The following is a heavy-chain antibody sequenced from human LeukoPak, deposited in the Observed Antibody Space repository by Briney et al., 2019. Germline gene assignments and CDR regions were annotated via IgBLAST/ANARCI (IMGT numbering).Heavy chain of an antibody. CDR3: GSRRTAMFGVIKGPIDY. Sequence: PSETLSLTCAVYGGSFSDYYWTWLRQPPGKGREWIGEINHSGSPNNNPSLKSRVSISFDTSKNQFSLKLTSVTAADTAVYYCGSRRTAMFGVIKGPIDYWGQGTLVTVSS. J-gene: IGHJ4*02. V-gene: IGHV4-34*01. D-gene: IGHD3-3*01. CDR2: INHSGSP. CDR1: GGSFSDYY.